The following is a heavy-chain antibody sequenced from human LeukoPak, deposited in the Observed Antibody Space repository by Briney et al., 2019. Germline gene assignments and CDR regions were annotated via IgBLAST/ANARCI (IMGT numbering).Heavy chain of an antibody. D-gene: IGHD3-10*02. Sequence: LSLTCTVSGGSISSSINYRGWIRQPPGKGLEWVSYISSSGSTIYYADSVKGRFTISRDNAKNSLYLQMNSLRAEDTAVYYCAELGITMIGGVWGKGTTVTISS. CDR3: AELGITMIGGV. J-gene: IGHJ6*04. CDR1: GGSISSSINY. CDR2: ISSSGSTI. V-gene: IGHV3-11*04.